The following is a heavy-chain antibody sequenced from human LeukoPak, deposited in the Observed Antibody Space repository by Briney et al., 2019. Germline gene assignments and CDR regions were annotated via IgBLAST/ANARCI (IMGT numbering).Heavy chain of an antibody. CDR2: ISSNGGST. J-gene: IGHJ5*02. CDR3: VKEDSSSWYGNWSDP. D-gene: IGHD6-13*01. CDR1: GFTFSSYA. Sequence: PGGSLRLSCSAPGFTFSSYAMHWVRQAPGKGLEYVSAISSNGGSTYYADSVKGRFTISRDNSKNTLYLQMSSLRAEDTAVYYCVKEDSSSWYGNWSDPWGQGTLVTVSS. V-gene: IGHV3-64D*06.